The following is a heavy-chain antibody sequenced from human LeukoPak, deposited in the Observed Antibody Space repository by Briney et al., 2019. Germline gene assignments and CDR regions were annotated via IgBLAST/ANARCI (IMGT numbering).Heavy chain of an antibody. J-gene: IGHJ1*01. D-gene: IGHD3-10*01. V-gene: IGHV1-24*01. Sequence: ASVKVSRKVSGYTLTELSMHWVRQAPGKGLEWVGGFDSEDGETIYEQKFQGRVTMTEDTSTDTAYMELSSLRSEDTAVYYCATITQGYFQHWGQGTLVTVSS. CDR3: ATITQGYFQH. CDR2: FDSEDGET. CDR1: GYTLTELS.